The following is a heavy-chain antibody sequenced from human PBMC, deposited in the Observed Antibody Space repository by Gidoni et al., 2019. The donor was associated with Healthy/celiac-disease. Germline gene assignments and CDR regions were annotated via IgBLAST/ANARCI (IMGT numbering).Heavy chain of an antibody. CDR3: ARHRYTSSSYYFDY. J-gene: IGHJ4*02. CDR2: IYSSGST. D-gene: IGHD6-6*01. V-gene: IGHV4-59*08. CDR1: GGSISSYH. Sequence: QVQLQESGPGLVKPSETLSLTCTVSGGSISSYHWSWIRQPPGKGLEWIGYIYSSGSTNYNPSLKSRVTISVDTSNNQFSLKLSSVTAADTAVYYCARHRYTSSSYYFDYWGQGTRVTVSS.